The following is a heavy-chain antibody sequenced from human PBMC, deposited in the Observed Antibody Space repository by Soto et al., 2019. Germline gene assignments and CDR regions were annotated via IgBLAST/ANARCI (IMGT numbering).Heavy chain of an antibody. D-gene: IGHD6-13*01. J-gene: IGHJ4*02. CDR2: ISAYNGNT. CDR3: ARQQAGIAAAGPFDY. V-gene: IGHV1-18*04. CDR1: GYTFTSYG. Sequence: ASVKVSCKASGYTFTSYGISWVRQAPGQGLEWMGWISAYNGNTNYAQKLQGRVTMTTDTSTSTAYMELRSLRSDDTAVYYCARQQAGIAAAGPFDYWGQGTLVTVSS.